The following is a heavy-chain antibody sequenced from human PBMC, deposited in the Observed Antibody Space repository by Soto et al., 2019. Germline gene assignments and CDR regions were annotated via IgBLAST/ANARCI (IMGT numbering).Heavy chain of an antibody. J-gene: IGHJ5*02. CDR2: INAANGDT. D-gene: IGHD6-13*01. CDR1: GYTFTSYG. Sequence: SVKVSCKASGYTFTSYGIHWVRQAPGQRLEWMGWINAANGDTKYSPKFQGRVTITRDTSASTAYMELSSLRSEDTAVYYCVRRHVSATGIDWFDPWGQGTLVTVSS. CDR3: VRRHVSATGIDWFDP. V-gene: IGHV1-3*01.